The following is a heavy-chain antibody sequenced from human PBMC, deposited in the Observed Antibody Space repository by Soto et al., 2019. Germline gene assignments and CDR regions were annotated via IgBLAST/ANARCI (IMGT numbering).Heavy chain of an antibody. CDR2: IIPIFGTA. Sequence: SVNVSCKASGGTFSSYAISWVRQAPGQGLEWMGGIIPIFGTANYAQKFQGRVTITADESTSTAYMELSSLRSEDTAVYYCARDPIAARPRWFDPWGQETLVTVSS. V-gene: IGHV1-69*13. J-gene: IGHJ5*02. D-gene: IGHD6-6*01. CDR3: ARDPIAARPRWFDP. CDR1: GGTFSSYA.